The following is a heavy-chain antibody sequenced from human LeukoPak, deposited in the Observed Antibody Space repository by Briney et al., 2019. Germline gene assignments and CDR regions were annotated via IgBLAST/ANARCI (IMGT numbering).Heavy chain of an antibody. CDR3: ATQGYCTNGVCYGFDY. D-gene: IGHD2-8*01. V-gene: IGHV3-15*01. CDR2: IKSKTDGGTT. Sequence: GGSLRLSCVASGFTFSKAWMNWVRQAPGKGLEGVGYIKSKTDGGTTDYAAPVKGRFTISRDDSKNTVYLQMNSLKTEDTAVYYCATQGYCTNGVCYGFDYWGQGTLVTVSS. CDR1: GFTFSKAW. J-gene: IGHJ4*02.